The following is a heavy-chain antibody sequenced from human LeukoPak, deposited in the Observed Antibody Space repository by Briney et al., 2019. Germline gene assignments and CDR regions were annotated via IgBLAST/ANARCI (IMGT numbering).Heavy chain of an antibody. V-gene: IGHV4-39*01. CDR1: GGSISSSSYY. CDR2: IYYSGST. D-gene: IGHD6-19*01. Sequence: PSETLSLTCTVSGGSISSSSYYWGWIRQPPGKGLEWIGSIYYSGSTYYNPSLKSRVTISVDTSKNQFSLKLSSVTAADTAVYYYATLSSGWLAVDYWGQGTLVTVSS. CDR3: ATLSSGWLAVDY. J-gene: IGHJ4*02.